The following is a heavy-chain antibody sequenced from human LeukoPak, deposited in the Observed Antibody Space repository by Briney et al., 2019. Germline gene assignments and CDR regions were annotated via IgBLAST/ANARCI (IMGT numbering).Heavy chain of an antibody. D-gene: IGHD4-23*01. Sequence: GGSLRLSCAASGFTFSSYWMSWVRQAPGKGLGWVANIKQDGSEKYYVDSVKGRFTISRDNAKNSLYLQMNSLRAEDTAVYYCARSSYGNLVLFDYWGQGTLVTVSS. CDR3: ARSSYGNLVLFDY. CDR2: IKQDGSEK. J-gene: IGHJ4*02. CDR1: GFTFSSYW. V-gene: IGHV3-7*03.